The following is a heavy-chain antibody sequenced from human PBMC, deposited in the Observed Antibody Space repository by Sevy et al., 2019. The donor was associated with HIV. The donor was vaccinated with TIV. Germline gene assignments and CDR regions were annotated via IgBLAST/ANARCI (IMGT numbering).Heavy chain of an antibody. CDR1: GFTFSSYA. D-gene: IGHD2-2*01. J-gene: IGHJ6*02. Sequence: GGSLRLSCAASGFTFSSYAMHWVRQAPGKGLEWVAVISYDGSNKYYADSVKGRFTISRDNSKNTLYLQMNSLRAEDTAVYYCARGREGCSSTSCYLLSYCYGMDVWGQGTTVTVSS. CDR3: ARGREGCSSTSCYLLSYCYGMDV. V-gene: IGHV3-30*04. CDR2: ISYDGSNK.